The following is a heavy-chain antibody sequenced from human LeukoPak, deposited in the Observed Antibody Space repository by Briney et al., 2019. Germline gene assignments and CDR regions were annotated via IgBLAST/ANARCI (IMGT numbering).Heavy chain of an antibody. D-gene: IGHD3-10*01. CDR1: GGSFSGYY. CDR3: AREGVTMVRGIIYSYYGMDV. CDR2: INHSGST. Sequence: SETLSLTCAVYGGSFSGYYWSWIRQPPGKGLEWIGEINHSGSTNYNPSLKSRVTISVDTSKNQFSLKLSSVTAADTAVYYCAREGVTMVRGIIYSYYGMDVWGQGTTVTVSS. J-gene: IGHJ6*02. V-gene: IGHV4-34*01.